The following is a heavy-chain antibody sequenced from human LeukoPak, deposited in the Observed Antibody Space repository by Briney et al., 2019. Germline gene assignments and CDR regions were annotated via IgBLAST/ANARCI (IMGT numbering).Heavy chain of an antibody. CDR1: GGSFRGYY. Sequence: SETLSLTCAVYGGSFRGYYWSWIRQPPGKGLEWIGEINHSGSTNYNPSLKSRVTISVDPSKNQFSLKLSSVTAADTAVYYCARGRRGHIVVVVAARYYFDYWGQGTLVTVSS. CDR2: INHSGST. D-gene: IGHD2-15*01. V-gene: IGHV4-34*01. CDR3: ARGRRGHIVVVVAARYYFDY. J-gene: IGHJ4*02.